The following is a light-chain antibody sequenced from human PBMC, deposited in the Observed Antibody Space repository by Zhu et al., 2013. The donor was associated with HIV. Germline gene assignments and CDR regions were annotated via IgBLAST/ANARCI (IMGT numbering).Light chain of an antibody. CDR3: ASWDDSLSGHVL. J-gene: IGLJ2*01. CDR1: SSNIGNNY. CDR2: TTN. V-gene: IGLV1-47*02. Sequence: QSVLTQPPSVSAAPGQKVTISSSGSSSNIGNNYVSWYQHLPGTAPKLLIYTTNRRPSGVPDRFSGSKSGTSASLAITGLQSEDEADYYCASWDDSLSGHVLFGGGTKLTVL.